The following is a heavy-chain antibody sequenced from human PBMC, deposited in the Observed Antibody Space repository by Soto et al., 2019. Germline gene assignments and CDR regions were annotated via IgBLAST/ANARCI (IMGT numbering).Heavy chain of an antibody. CDR1: GGSISRGDYY. Sequence: SETLSLTCTVSGGSISRGDYYWSWIRQPPGKGLEWIGYIFYSGSTDYNPSLKSRVTISVHTSKNQFSLKLSSVIAADTAVYYCARVLSKYCSGGDCYYYYGMDVWGQGTTVTVSS. D-gene: IGHD2-21*02. CDR2: IFYSGST. J-gene: IGHJ6*02. CDR3: ARVLSKYCSGGDCYYYYGMDV. V-gene: IGHV4-30-4*01.